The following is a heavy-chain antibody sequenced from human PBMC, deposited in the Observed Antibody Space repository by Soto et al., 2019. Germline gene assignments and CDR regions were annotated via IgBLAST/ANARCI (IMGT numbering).Heavy chain of an antibody. V-gene: IGHV1-8*01. D-gene: IGHD2-2*01. CDR1: GSTFTSYD. CDR2: MNPNSGNT. J-gene: IGHJ4*02. Sequence: QVQLVQSGAEVKKPGASVKVSCKASGSTFTSYDINWVRQATGQGLEWMGWMNPNSGNTGYAQKFQGRVTMTRKTTISTAYMEPSSLRSEDTAVYYCATTYCISTSCYVDYWGQGTLVTVSS. CDR3: ATTYCISTSCYVDY.